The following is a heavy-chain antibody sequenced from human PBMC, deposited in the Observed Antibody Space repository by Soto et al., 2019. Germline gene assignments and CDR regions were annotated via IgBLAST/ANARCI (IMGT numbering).Heavy chain of an antibody. CDR2: IYWDDDK. V-gene: IGHV2-5*02. J-gene: IGHJ4*02. D-gene: IGHD2-15*01. CDR3: AHFSGNSRGYYFDY. Sequence: QITLKESGPTLVKPTQTLTLTCTFSGFSLSTTGVDVGWIRQPPGKALEWLALIYWDDDKRYSPSLKSRLTIPKDTSKNQVVLTMTNMDPVDTATYFCAHFSGNSRGYYFDYWGQGTLVTVSS. CDR1: GFSLSTTGVD.